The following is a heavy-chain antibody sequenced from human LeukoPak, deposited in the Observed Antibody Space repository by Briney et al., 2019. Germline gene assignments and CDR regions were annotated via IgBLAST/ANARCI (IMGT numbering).Heavy chain of an antibody. CDR1: GYTFTSYG. J-gene: IGHJ3*02. V-gene: IGHV1-18*01. CDR3: ASVGYCSSTSCPHDAFDI. D-gene: IGHD2-2*01. CDR2: ISAYNGNT. Sequence: ASVKVSCKASGYTFTSYGISWVRQAPGQGLEWMGWISAYNGNTNYAQKLQGRVTMTTDTSTSTAYMELRSLRSDDTAVYYCASVGYCSSTSCPHDAFDIWGQGTMVTVSS.